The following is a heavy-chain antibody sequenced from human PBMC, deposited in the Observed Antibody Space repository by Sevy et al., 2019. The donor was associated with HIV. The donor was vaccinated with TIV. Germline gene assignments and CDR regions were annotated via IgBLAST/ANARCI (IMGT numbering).Heavy chain of an antibody. D-gene: IGHD2-2*01. CDR2: IKQDGSDK. CDR3: ARDGDDAPFDF. J-gene: IGHJ4*02. Sequence: GGSLRLSCVVSGFTFSSYWMSWVRQTPGKGLGWVANIKQDGSDKYYVDSVKGRFTISRDNSKNSLYLQMNSLRGEDTAVYYCARDGDDAPFDFWGQGTLVTVSS. V-gene: IGHV3-7*01. CDR1: GFTFSSYW.